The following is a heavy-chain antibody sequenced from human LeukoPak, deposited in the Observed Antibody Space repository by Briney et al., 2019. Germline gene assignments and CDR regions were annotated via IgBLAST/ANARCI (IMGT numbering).Heavy chain of an antibody. CDR2: INPNSGGT. D-gene: IGHD5-24*01. J-gene: IGHJ6*02. V-gene: IGHV1-2*02. CDR3: ARIRRDGYNYHYYYGMDV. CDR1: GYTFTGYY. Sequence: ASVTVSCKASGYTFTGYYMHWVRQAPGQGLEWMGWINPNSGGTNYAQKFQGRVTMTRDTSISTAYMELSRLRSDDTAVYYCARIRRDGYNYHYYYGMDVWGQGTTVTVSS.